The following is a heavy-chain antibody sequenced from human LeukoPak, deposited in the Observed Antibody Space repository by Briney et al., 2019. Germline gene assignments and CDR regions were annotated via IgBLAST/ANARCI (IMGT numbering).Heavy chain of an antibody. V-gene: IGHV3-74*01. CDR2: IKSDGST. J-gene: IGHJ1*01. Sequence: GGSLRLSCAASGFTFSSYWMHWVRQAPGKGLVGRSHIKSDGSTNYADSVKGRFTISRDNAKNTASLQMNSLRAEDTGVYYCARAPSEIGGYYPEYFRHWGQGTLVTVSS. D-gene: IGHD3-22*01. CDR1: GFTFSSYW. CDR3: ARAPSEIGGYYPEYFRH.